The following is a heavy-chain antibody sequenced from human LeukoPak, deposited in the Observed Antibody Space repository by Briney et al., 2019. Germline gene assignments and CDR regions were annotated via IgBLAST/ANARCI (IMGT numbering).Heavy chain of an antibody. CDR3: ARDGYTASYYSLHF. J-gene: IGHJ4*02. D-gene: IGHD1-26*01. V-gene: IGHV4-4*07. CDR2: IYTTGAT. Sequence: SETLSLTFAVSSGCISSYYWSWIRQPAGKGLEWIGRIYTTGATHYNPSLNSRVTMSIDTSKNQFSLKLRSVTAADTAVYYCARDGYTASYYSLHFWGQGILVTVSS. CDR1: SGCISSYY.